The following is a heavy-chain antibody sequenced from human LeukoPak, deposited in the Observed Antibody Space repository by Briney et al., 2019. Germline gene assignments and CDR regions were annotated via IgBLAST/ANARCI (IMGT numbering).Heavy chain of an antibody. CDR1: GFTFSSYS. D-gene: IGHD2-15*01. V-gene: IGHV3-21*01. J-gene: IGHJ4*02. CDR3: ARDFRYCSGCSCYSGGYFDY. Sequence: PGGSLRLSCAASGFTFSSYSMNWVRQAPGKGLEWVSSISSSSSYIYYADSVKGRFTISRYNAKNSLYLQMNSLRAEDTAVYYCARDFRYCSGCSCYSGGYFDYWGQGTLVTVSS. CDR2: ISSSSSYI.